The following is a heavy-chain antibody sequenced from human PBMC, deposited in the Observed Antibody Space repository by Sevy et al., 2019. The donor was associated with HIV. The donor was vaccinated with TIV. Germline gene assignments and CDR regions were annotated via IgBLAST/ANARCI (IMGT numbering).Heavy chain of an antibody. D-gene: IGHD4-17*01. CDR2: INPNSGGT. Sequence: ASVKVSCKASGYTFTGYYMHWVRQAPGQGLEWMGWINPNSGGTNYAQTFQGRVTMTRDTSISTAYMELSRLRSDDTAVYYCARGATTVVTPSFAFDIWGQGTMVTVSS. CDR3: ARGATTVVTPSFAFDI. J-gene: IGHJ3*02. V-gene: IGHV1-2*02. CDR1: GYTFTGYY.